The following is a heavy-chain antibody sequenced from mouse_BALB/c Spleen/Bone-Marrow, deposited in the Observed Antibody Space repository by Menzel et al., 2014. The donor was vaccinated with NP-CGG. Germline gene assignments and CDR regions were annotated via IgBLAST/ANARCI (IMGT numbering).Heavy chain of an antibody. Sequence: VHLQQPGAELVKPGASVKLSCTASGFNIXDTYMHWVKQRPEQGLEWIGRIDPANGNTKYDAKFQGKATITADTSSNTAYLQLSSLTSEDTAVYYCARGGSSYGWYFDVWGAGTTVTVSS. V-gene: IGHV14-3*02. CDR1: GFNIXDTY. CDR3: ARGGSSYGWYFDV. CDR2: IDPANGNT. D-gene: IGHD1-1*01. J-gene: IGHJ1*01.